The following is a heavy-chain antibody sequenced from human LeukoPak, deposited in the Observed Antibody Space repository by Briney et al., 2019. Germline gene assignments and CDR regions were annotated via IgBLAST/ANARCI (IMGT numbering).Heavy chain of an antibody. Sequence: ASVKVSCKASGYTFTSYGISWVRQAPGQGLEWMGWISAYNGNTNYAQKLQGRVTMTTDTSTSTAYMELRSRRSDDTAVYYCARFLAAASTSGWFDPWGQGTLVTVSS. CDR2: ISAYNGNT. CDR3: ARFLAAASTSGWFDP. D-gene: IGHD6-13*01. CDR1: GYTFTSYG. J-gene: IGHJ5*02. V-gene: IGHV1-18*01.